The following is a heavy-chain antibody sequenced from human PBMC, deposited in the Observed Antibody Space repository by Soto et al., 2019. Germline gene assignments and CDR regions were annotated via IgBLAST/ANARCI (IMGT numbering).Heavy chain of an antibody. CDR1: GFTFSSYA. J-gene: IGHJ6*03. CDR3: AKAKYYYGSGSIYYYYMDV. V-gene: IGHV3-23*01. Sequence: GESLKISCAASGFTFSSYAMSWVRQAPGKGLEWVSAISGSGGSTYYADSVKGRFTISRDNSKNTLYLQMNSLRAEDTAVYYCAKAKYYYGSGSIYYYYMDVWGKGTTVTVSS. D-gene: IGHD3-10*01. CDR2: ISGSGGST.